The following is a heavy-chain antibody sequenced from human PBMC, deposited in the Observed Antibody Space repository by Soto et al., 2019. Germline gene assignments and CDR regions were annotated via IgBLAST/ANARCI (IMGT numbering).Heavy chain of an antibody. J-gene: IGHJ4*02. CDR2: IYNGGGT. CDR1: GLTVSTNP. V-gene: IGHV3-66*01. CDR3: ARDGSGH. Sequence: EVQLVESGGGLVQPGGSLRLSCAASGLTVSTNPMSCVRQAPGKGLEWVSVIYNGGGTHYADSVNGRFTISRDKSKNTVKLQMYILRPEDTAVDYCARDGSGHWGQGTLVTVSS.